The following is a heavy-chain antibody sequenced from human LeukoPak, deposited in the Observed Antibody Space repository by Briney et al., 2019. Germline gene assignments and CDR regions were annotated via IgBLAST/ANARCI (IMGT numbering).Heavy chain of an antibody. D-gene: IGHD2-15*01. V-gene: IGHV1-18*01. CDR2: ISAYNGNT. CDR3: ARERSCSGGSCYSTNWFDP. CDR1: GYTFTSYG. J-gene: IGHJ5*02. Sequence: ASVKVSCKASGYTFTSYGISWVRQAPGQGLEWMGWISAYNGNTNYAQKLQGRVTMTTDTSTSTAYMELRSLRSDDTAVYYCARERSCSGGSCYSTNWFDPWGQGTLVTVSS.